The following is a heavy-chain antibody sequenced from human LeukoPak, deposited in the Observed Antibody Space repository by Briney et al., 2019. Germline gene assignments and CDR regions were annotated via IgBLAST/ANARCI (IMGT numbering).Heavy chain of an antibody. V-gene: IGHV1-2*02. D-gene: IGHD3-9*01. CDR3: ARDLSSSFDWFPDGHYGMDV. J-gene: IGHJ6*02. CDR2: INPNGGGI. Sequence: ASVKVSYKASGYIFTVNYMHWVRQAPGQGLEWMGWINPNGGGINYAQKFQGRVTMTRDTSISTAYMELSWLRSDDTAVYYCARDLSSSFDWFPDGHYGMDVWGQGTTVTVSS. CDR1: GYIFTVNY.